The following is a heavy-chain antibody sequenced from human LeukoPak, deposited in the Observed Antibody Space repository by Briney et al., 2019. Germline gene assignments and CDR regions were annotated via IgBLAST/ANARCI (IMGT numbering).Heavy chain of an antibody. CDR2: IYTSGGT. V-gene: IGHV4-4*07. J-gene: IGHJ6*03. CDR1: GGPISSPY. Sequence: SETLSLTCTVSGGPISSPYWSWIRQPAGKGLEWIGRIYTSGGTNYNPSLKSRVTMSVDTSKNQFSLKLSSVTAADTAVYYCARSPPGTWFYYMDVWGKGTTVTVSS. D-gene: IGHD3-9*01. CDR3: ARSPPGTWFYYMDV.